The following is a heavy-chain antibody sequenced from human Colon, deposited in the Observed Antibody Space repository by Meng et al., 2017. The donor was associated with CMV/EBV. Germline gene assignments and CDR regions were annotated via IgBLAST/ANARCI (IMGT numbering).Heavy chain of an antibody. Sequence: QGQLMQVGAGVKEPGASVKVSCKTSGYTFSDYYMHWVRQAPGQGLEWMGWIRSDGSATNYAQKFRGRVTMTRDASVSTAYMELSGLTSDDTAVYFCVRSSGWSLFDYWGPGALVTVSS. CDR2: IRSDGSAT. J-gene: IGHJ4*02. D-gene: IGHD6-19*01. CDR1: GYTFSDYY. V-gene: IGHV1-2*02. CDR3: VRSSGWSLFDY.